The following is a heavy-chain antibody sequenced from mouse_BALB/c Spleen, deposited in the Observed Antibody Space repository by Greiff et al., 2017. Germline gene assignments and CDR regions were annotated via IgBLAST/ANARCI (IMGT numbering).Heavy chain of an antibody. CDR1: GFSLTGYG. CDR3: ARGGSGYVMAMDY. CDR2: IWGDGST. J-gene: IGHJ4*01. Sequence: QVHVKQSGPGLVAPSQSLSITCTVSGFSLTGYGVNWVRQPPGKGLEWLGMIWGDGSTDYNSALKSRLSISKDNSKSQVFLKMNSLQTDDTARYYCARGGSGYVMAMDYWGQGTSVTVSS. V-gene: IGHV2-6-7*01. D-gene: IGHD3-1*01.